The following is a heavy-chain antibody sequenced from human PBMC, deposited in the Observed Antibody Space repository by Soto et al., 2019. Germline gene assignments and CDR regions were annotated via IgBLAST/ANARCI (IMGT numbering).Heavy chain of an antibody. V-gene: IGHV3-23*01. J-gene: IGHJ5*02. D-gene: IGHD4-4*01. CDR1: GFTFSSYA. CDR2: ISGSGGST. CDR3: AKDIGGVATVTTPWFDP. Sequence: GGSLRLSCAASGFTFSSYAMSWVRQAPGKGLEWVSAISGSGGSTYYADSVKGRFTISRDNSKNTLYLQMNSLRAEDTAVYYCAKDIGGVATVTTPWFDPWGQGTLVTVSS.